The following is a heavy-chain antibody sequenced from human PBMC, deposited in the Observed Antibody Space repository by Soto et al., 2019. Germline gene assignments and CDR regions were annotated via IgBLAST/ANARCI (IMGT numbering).Heavy chain of an antibody. J-gene: IGHJ4*02. V-gene: IGHV3-21*01. Sequence: EVQLVESGGGLDKPGGSLRLSCAASGFTFRSYSMNWVRQAPGKGLEWVSSISSSRSYIYYADSVKGRFTISRDNAKNSLYLQMNSLRAEDTAVYYCARDYDAPLDYWGQGTLVTVSS. CDR3: ARDYDAPLDY. CDR1: GFTFRSYS. CDR2: ISSSRSYI. D-gene: IGHD5-12*01.